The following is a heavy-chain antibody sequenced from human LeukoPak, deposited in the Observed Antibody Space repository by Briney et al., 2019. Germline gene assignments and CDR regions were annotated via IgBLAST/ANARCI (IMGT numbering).Heavy chain of an antibody. CDR3: ARDLKLGSTSSGYYFDY. CDR2: INHSGST. V-gene: IGHV4-34*01. Sequence: SETLSLTCAVYGGSFSTYYWSWIRQPPGKGLEWIGEINHSGSTYYNPSLKSRVTISVDTSKNQFSLKLSSVTAEDTAVYYCARDLKLGSTSSGYYFDYWGQGTLVTVSS. CDR1: GGSFSTYY. D-gene: IGHD3-22*01. J-gene: IGHJ4*02.